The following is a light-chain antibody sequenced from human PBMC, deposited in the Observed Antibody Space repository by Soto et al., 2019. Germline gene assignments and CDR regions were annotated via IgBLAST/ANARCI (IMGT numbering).Light chain of an antibody. V-gene: IGLV2-11*01. Sequence: QSALTQPRSVSGSPGQSVTISCTGTSSDVGGYNYVSWYQQHPGKAPKLMIYDVSKRPSGVPDRFSGSKSGNTASLTISGLQAEDEADYYCCSYAGSYTHVVFGGGTQRPS. CDR3: CSYAGSYTHVV. J-gene: IGLJ2*01. CDR2: DVS. CDR1: SSDVGGYNY.